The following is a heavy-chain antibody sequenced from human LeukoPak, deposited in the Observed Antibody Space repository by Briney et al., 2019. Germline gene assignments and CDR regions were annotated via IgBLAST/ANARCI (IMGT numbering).Heavy chain of an antibody. D-gene: IGHD3-3*01. CDR2: ISGSGGST. CDR1: GFTFSGYA. V-gene: IGHV3-23*01. J-gene: IGHJ5*02. CDR3: AKAAIFGVVIPNWFDP. Sequence: PGGSLRLSCAASGFTFSGYAMSWVRQAPGKGLEWVSAISGSGGSTYYADSVKGRFTISRDNSKNTLYLQMNSLRAEDTAVYYCAKAAIFGVVIPNWFDPWGQGTLVTVSS.